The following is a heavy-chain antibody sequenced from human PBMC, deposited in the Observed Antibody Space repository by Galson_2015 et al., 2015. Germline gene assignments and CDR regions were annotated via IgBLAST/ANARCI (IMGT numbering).Heavy chain of an antibody. CDR2: ISSSGSTI. Sequence: SLRLSCAASGFTFSSYEMNWVRQAPGKGLEWVSYISSSGSTIYYADSVKGRFTISRDNARNSLYLQMNSLRAEDTAVYYCARVPYDSSGYYQGNWFDPWGQGTPVTVSS. D-gene: IGHD3-22*01. CDR1: GFTFSSYE. CDR3: ARVPYDSSGYYQGNWFDP. J-gene: IGHJ5*02. V-gene: IGHV3-48*03.